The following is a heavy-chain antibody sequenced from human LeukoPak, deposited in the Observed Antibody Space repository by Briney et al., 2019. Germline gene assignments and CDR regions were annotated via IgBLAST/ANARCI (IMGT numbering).Heavy chain of an antibody. V-gene: IGHV5-51*01. J-gene: IGHJ4*02. Sequence: GASLKISCSASGYPFTSYWIGWVRRLPGKGLEWMGIIFPDDSDTRYSPSLQGQVTISADKSISTTYLQWSSLKALDTAMYYCARQGRGYSSGYDYWGQGSLVTVSS. D-gene: IGHD5-18*01. CDR3: ARQGRGYSSGYDY. CDR2: IFPDDSDT. CDR1: GYPFTSYW.